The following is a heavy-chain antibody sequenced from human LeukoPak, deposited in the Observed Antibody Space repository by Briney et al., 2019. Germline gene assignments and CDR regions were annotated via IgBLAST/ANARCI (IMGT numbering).Heavy chain of an antibody. V-gene: IGHV1-18*01. Sequence: VASVKVSCKASGYTFRNFGMGWVRQAPGQGLEWMGWISAYNGDTNYAQKLQGRVTMTTDTSTSTAYMELRNLRSDDTAVYYCARSGDGNWFDPWGQGTLVTVSS. CDR2: ISAYNGDT. CDR3: ARSGDGNWFDP. CDR1: GYTFRNFG. D-gene: IGHD3-10*01. J-gene: IGHJ5*02.